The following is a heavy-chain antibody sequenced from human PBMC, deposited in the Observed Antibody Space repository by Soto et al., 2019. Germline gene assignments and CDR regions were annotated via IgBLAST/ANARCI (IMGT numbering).Heavy chain of an antibody. Sequence: SETLSLTCTVSGGSISSYYWGWIRQPPGKGLEWIGYIYYSGSTNYNPSLKSRVTISVDTSKNQFSLKLSSVTAADTAVYYCARGPQWELPYGMDVWGQGTTVTVSS. CDR2: IYYSGST. V-gene: IGHV4-59*01. D-gene: IGHD1-26*01. J-gene: IGHJ6*02. CDR1: GGSISSYY. CDR3: ARGPQWELPYGMDV.